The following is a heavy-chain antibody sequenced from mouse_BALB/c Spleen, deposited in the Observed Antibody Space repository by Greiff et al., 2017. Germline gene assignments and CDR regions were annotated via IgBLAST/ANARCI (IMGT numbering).Heavy chain of an antibody. CDR3: ARPYGSSPWFAY. J-gene: IGHJ3*01. Sequence: QVQLQQSGPELVKPGASVKMSCKASGYTFTDYVISWVKQRTGQGLEWIGEIYPGSGSTYYNEKFKGKATLTADKSSNTAYMQLSSLTSEDTAVYYCARPYGSSPWFAYWGQGTLVTVSA. CDR2: IYPGSGST. D-gene: IGHD1-1*01. CDR1: GYTFTDYV. V-gene: IGHV1-77*01.